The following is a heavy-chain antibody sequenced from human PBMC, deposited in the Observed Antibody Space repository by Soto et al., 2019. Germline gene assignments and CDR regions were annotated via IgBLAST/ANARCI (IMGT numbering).Heavy chain of an antibody. CDR3: AMSIAARGWFDP. V-gene: IGHV4-59*01. CDR1: GGSISSYY. J-gene: IGHJ5*02. CDR2: IYYSGST. Sequence: SETLSLTCTVSGGSISSYYLSWIRQPPGRGLEWIGYIYYSGSTNYNPSLKSRVTISVDTSKNQFSLKLSSVTAADTAVYYCAMSIAARGWFDPWGQGTLVTVYS. D-gene: IGHD6-6*01.